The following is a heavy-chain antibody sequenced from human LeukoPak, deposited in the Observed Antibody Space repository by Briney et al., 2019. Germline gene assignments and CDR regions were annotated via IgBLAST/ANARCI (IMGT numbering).Heavy chain of an antibody. CDR3: ARGRAYTYYRGLDP. V-gene: IGHV4-4*07. D-gene: IGHD3-22*01. CDR2: IYTSGST. J-gene: IGHJ5*02. Sequence: PSETLSLTCTVSGGSISSYYWSWIRQPAGKGLEWIGRIYTSGSTNYNPSLKSRVTMSVDTSKNQFSLKLNSMTTADTAVYYCARGRAYTYYRGLDPWGQGILVTVSS. CDR1: GGSISSYY.